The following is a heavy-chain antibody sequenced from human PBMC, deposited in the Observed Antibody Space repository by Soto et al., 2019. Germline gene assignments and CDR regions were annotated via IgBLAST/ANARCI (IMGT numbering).Heavy chain of an antibody. CDR2: IYWDDDK. D-gene: IGHD2-21*02. V-gene: IGHV2-5*02. J-gene: IGHJ4*02. CDR1: GFSLSTSGVG. CDR3: AHGGNSVVFDY. Sequence: QITLKETGPTLVKPTQTLTLTCTSSGFSLSTSGVGVGWIRQPPGKALERLALIYWDDDKRYSPSLKIRLTITKDTSKNQVVLTMTNMDPVDTTTYYCAHGGNSVVFDYWGQGTLVTVSS.